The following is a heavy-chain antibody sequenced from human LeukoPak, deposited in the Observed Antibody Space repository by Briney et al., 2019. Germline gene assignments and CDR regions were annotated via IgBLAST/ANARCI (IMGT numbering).Heavy chain of an antibody. J-gene: IGHJ4*02. CDR2: IRHDGSYQ. D-gene: IGHD3-16*01. CDR1: RFTFSSYG. CDR3: AKNXXXSDYPXDXDX. V-gene: IGHV3-30*02. Sequence: PGGSLRLSCAASRFTFSSYGMHWVRQTPGKGLEWVAFIRHDGSYQQYADSVKGRFTVSRDNSKDTVYLQMNSLRTEETAVYYCAKNXXXSDYPXDXDXWGXGTLVTVSS.